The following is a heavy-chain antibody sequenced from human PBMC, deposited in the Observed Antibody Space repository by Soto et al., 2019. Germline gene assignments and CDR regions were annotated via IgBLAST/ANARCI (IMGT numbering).Heavy chain of an antibody. CDR3: ARTCIGGTCSFDY. J-gene: IGHJ4*02. CDR2: IYSGGST. D-gene: IGHD2-15*01. Sequence: EVQLVESGGGLVQPGGSLRLSCAASGFTVSSNYMSWVRQAPGKGLEWVSVIYSGGSTYYADSVKGRFTISRDNSENTLYLQMNSLRAEDTAVYYCARTCIGGTCSFDYWGQGTLVTVSS. CDR1: GFTVSSNY. V-gene: IGHV3-66*01.